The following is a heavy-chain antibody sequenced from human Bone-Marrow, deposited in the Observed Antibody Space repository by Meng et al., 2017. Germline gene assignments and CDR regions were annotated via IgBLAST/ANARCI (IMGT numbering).Heavy chain of an antibody. D-gene: IGHD3-22*01. CDR3: AKFYYDSSGYYPK. J-gene: IGHJ1*01. CDR1: GFYFNNAW. Sequence: EVHLVESGGDLLKPGGSLRLSCAASGFYFNNAWMSWVRQAPGKGLEWVSAISGSGGSTYYADSVKGRFTISRDNSKNTLYLQMNSLRAEDTAVYYCAKFYYDSSGYYPKWGQGTLVTVSS. V-gene: IGHV3-23*04. CDR2: ISGSGGST.